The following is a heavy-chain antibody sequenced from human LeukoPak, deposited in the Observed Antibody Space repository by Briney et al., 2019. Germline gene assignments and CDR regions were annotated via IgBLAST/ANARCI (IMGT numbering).Heavy chain of an antibody. V-gene: IGHV3-23*01. CDR1: GFTFSSYA. CDR2: ISGSGAST. CDR3: AKDSPLYCSSTSCYYNY. D-gene: IGHD2-2*01. J-gene: IGHJ4*02. Sequence: GGSLRLSCAASGFTFSSYAMSWVRQAPGKGLEWVSAISGSGASTFYADSVKGRLTISRDNSKNTLYLQMNSLRADDTAVYYCAKDSPLYCSSTSCYYNYWGQGTLVTVSS.